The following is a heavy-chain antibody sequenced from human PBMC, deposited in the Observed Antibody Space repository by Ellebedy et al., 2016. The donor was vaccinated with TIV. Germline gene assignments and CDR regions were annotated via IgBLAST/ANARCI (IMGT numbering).Heavy chain of an antibody. V-gene: IGHV1-18*01. Sequence: ASVKVSXXTSGYNFTSYFINWVRQAPRQGLEWMGWITPYNGDTRYAPKFQARITMTTDTSTRTVFMELNNLRSDDTGVYYCAREEGANRLDSWGQGSLVTVSS. D-gene: IGHD4/OR15-4a*01. J-gene: IGHJ4*02. CDR2: ITPYNGDT. CDR3: AREEGANRLDS. CDR1: GYNFTSYF.